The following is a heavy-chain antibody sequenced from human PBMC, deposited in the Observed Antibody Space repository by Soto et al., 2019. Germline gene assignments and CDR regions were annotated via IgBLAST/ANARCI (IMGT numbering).Heavy chain of an antibody. V-gene: IGHV1-69*01. CDR3: ARSQGSSTSLDIYYYYYYGMDV. Sequence: QVQLVQSGAEVKKPGSSVKVSCKASGGTFSSYAISWARQAPGQGLEWMGGIIPISDTTNYAQKFQGRVTITADESTSTAYMELSSLRSEDTAVYYCARSQGSSTSLDIYYYYYYGMDVWGQGTRSPSP. J-gene: IGHJ6*02. D-gene: IGHD2-2*01. CDR2: IIPISDTT. CDR1: GGTFSSYA.